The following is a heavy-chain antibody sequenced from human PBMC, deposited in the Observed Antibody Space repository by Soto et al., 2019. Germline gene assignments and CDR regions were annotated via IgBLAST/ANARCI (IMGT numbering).Heavy chain of an antibody. Sequence: ASVKVSCKASGYTFTSYGISWVLLAPGQGLEWMGWISAYNGNTNYAQKLQGRVTMTTDTSTSTAYMELRSLRSDDTAVYYCASLGETGTFDYWGQGTLVTVSS. CDR1: GYTFTSYG. CDR3: ASLGETGTFDY. D-gene: IGHD1-1*01. CDR2: ISAYNGNT. V-gene: IGHV1-18*01. J-gene: IGHJ4*02.